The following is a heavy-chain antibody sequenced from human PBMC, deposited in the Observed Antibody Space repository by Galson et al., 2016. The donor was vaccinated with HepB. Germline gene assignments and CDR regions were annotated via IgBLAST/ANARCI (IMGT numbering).Heavy chain of an antibody. CDR1: GFTFTNYW. Sequence: SLRLSCAASGFTFTNYWMTWVRQAPGKGLVWVSRVNSDGSRTTYVDSVKGRFTISRDNSKNTLYLQMNSLRVEDTAVYYCAKGTTLQVHFGYFDHWGQGTLVTVSS. J-gene: IGHJ4*02. CDR2: VNSDGSRT. V-gene: IGHV3-74*01. CDR3: AKGTTLQVHFGYFDH. D-gene: IGHD1/OR15-1a*01.